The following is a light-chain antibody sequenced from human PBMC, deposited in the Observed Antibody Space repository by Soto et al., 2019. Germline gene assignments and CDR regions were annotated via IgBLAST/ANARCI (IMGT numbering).Light chain of an antibody. CDR1: QSVSSNY. V-gene: IGKV3-20*01. Sequence: EIVLTQSPGTLSLSPGQRATLSCRASQSVSSNYLAWYQQKPGQAPRLLIHGASSRATAIPDRFSGSGSGTDFTLTISRLEPEDFAMYYCQQYGGSFIFGPGTKVDFK. J-gene: IGKJ3*01. CDR2: GAS. CDR3: QQYGGSFI.